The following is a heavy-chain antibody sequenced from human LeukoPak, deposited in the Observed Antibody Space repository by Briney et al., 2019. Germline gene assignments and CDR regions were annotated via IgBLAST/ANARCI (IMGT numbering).Heavy chain of an antibody. J-gene: IGHJ4*02. D-gene: IGHD2-2*02. CDR3: ARDRVTYTTSVDPLDY. V-gene: IGHV3-48*01. CDR2: ISSTSTTV. Sequence: GGSPRLSCAASGFTFSSYSMNWVRQAPGQGLEWISYISSTSTTVLYADSVKGRFTISRDNAKNSLDLQMNSLRAEDTAVYYCARDRVTYTTSVDPLDYWGQGTLVTVSS. CDR1: GFTFSSYS.